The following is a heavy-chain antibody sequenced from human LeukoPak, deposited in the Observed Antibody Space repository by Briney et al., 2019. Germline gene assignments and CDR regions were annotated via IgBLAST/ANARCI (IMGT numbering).Heavy chain of an antibody. V-gene: IGHV4-34*01. J-gene: IGHJ3*02. CDR3: ATGGYYDSSGYHDAFDI. CDR2: INHCGST. CDR1: GGSFSGYY. D-gene: IGHD3-22*01. Sequence: SETLSLTCAVYGGSFSGYYWSWIRQPPGKGLEWIGEINHCGSTNYNPSLKSRVTISVDTSKNQFSLKLSSVTAADTAVYYCATGGYYDSSGYHDAFDIWGQGTMVTVSS.